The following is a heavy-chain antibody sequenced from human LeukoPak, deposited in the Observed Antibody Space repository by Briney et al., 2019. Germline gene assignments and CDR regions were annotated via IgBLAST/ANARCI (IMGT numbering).Heavy chain of an antibody. CDR1: GYTFTGYY. D-gene: IGHD3-10*01. V-gene: IGHV1-2*02. CDR2: INPNSGGT. J-gene: IGHJ4*02. Sequence: GASVRVSCKASGYTFTGYYMHWVRQAPGQGLEWMGWINPNSGGTNYAQKFQGRVTMTRDTSISTAYMELSRLRSDDTAVYYCARVSPYEGGSGSYPPVTAFGYWGQGTLVTVSS. CDR3: ARVSPYEGGSGSYPPVTAFGY.